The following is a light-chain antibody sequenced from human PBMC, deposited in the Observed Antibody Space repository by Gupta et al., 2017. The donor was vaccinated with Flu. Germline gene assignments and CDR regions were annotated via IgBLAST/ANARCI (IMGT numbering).Light chain of an antibody. CDR1: QSVLYSSNNKNY. J-gene: IGKJ1*01. CDR2: WAS. Sequence: DIVMTQFPDSLAVSLGERATINCKSSQSVLYSSNNKNYLAWYQQKPGQPPKLLIYWASTRESGVPDRFSGSGSGTDFTLTISSLQAEDVAVYYCKQYYSTPQTFGQGTKVEIK. CDR3: KQYYSTPQT. V-gene: IGKV4-1*01.